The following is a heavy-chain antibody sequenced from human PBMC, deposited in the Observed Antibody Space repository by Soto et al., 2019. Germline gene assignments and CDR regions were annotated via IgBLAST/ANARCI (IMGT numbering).Heavy chain of an antibody. CDR2: IYYSGST. CDR3: AREVAAGLLNYFDF. D-gene: IGHD2-15*01. CDR1: GGSISSGGYY. J-gene: IGHJ4*02. V-gene: IGHV4-31*03. Sequence: PXETLSLTCTVSGGSISSGGYYWSWIRQHPGKGLEWIGYIYYSGSTYYNPSLKSRVTISVDTSKSQFSLKLSSVTAADTAVYYCAREVAAGLLNYFDFWGQGTPVTVSS.